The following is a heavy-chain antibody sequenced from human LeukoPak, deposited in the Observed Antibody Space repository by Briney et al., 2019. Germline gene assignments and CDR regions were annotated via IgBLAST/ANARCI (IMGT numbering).Heavy chain of an antibody. CDR3: ARGAPLGYSSSSARPNWFDP. CDR2: MNPNSGNT. CDR1: GYTFTNYD. D-gene: IGHD6-6*01. J-gene: IGHJ5*02. V-gene: IGHV1-8*03. Sequence: ASVKVSCKTYGYTFTNYDINWVRQAPGQGLEWMLWMNPNSGNTGYAQKFQGRVTITRNTSISTAYMELSSLRSEDTAVYYCARGAPLGYSSSSARPNWFDPWGQGTLVTVSS.